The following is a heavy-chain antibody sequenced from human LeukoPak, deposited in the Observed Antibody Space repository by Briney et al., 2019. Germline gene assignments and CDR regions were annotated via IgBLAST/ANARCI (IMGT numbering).Heavy chain of an antibody. V-gene: IGHV3-53*01. CDR3: ARDRGDILTGYYKSSYYYMDV. D-gene: IGHD3-9*01. CDR1: GFTVSNTY. Sequence: GGSLRLSCAASGFTVSNTYVTWVRQAPGKGLEWVSLIYTGGKTYYADSVKGRFTISRDNAKNSLYLQMNSLRAEDTAVYYCARDRGDILTGYYKSSYYYMDVWGKGTTVTVSS. J-gene: IGHJ6*03. CDR2: IYTGGKT.